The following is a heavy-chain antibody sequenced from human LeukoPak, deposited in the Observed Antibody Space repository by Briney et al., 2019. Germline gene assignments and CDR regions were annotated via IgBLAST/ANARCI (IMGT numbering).Heavy chain of an antibody. J-gene: IGHJ3*02. Sequence: GGSLRLSCAASGFTFRTYGMSWVRQAPGKGLEWVSAIGSGGTTYYTDSVKGRFTISRDNSKTTLYLQMSSLRAEDTAVYYCAKRDTTMAKGAFDIWGQGTTVTVSS. CDR3: AKRDTTMAKGAFDI. CDR2: IGSGGTT. D-gene: IGHD5-18*01. V-gene: IGHV3-23*01. CDR1: GFTFRTYG.